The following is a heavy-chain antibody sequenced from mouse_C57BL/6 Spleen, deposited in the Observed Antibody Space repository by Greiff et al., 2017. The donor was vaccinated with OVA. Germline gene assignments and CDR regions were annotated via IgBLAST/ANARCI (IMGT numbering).Heavy chain of an antibody. V-gene: IGHV1-50*01. CDR2: IDPSDSYT. J-gene: IGHJ2*01. Sequence: VQLQQPGAELVKPGASVKLSCKASGYTFTSYWMQWVKQRPGQGLEWIGEIDPSDSYTNYNQKFKGKATLTVDTSSSTAYMQLSSLTSEDSAVYYCARIMGNLMGDYWGQGTTLTVSS. CDR1: GYTFTSYW. CDR3: ARIMGNLMGDY.